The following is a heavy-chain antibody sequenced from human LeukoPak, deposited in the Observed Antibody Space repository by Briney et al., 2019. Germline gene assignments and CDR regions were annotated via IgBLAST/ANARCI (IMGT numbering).Heavy chain of an antibody. J-gene: IGHJ4*02. CDR3: ARIQSRIIAARPGNPAFDY. CDR1: GYTFTSYD. V-gene: IGHV1-18*01. CDR2: ISTYNDNT. Sequence: ASVKVSCKASGYTFTSYDISWVRQAPGQGLEWMGWISTYNDNTHYAQKLQGRVTMTADTSTSTVYMELKSLRSDDTAVYYCARIQSRIIAARPGNPAFDYWGRGTLVTVSS. D-gene: IGHD6-6*01.